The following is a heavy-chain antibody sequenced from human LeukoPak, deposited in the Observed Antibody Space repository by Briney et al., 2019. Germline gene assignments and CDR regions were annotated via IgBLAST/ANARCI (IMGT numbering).Heavy chain of an antibody. V-gene: IGHV3-48*03. J-gene: IGHJ4*02. CDR3: ARDYFGSGSYRGSAFDY. D-gene: IGHD3-10*01. Sequence: PGGSLRLSCAASEFTFSIYEMNWVRQAPGKGLEWVSYISSSGSTIYYADSVKGRFTISRDNAKNSLYLQMNSLRAEDSAVYYCARDYFGSGSYRGSAFDYWGQGTLVTVSS. CDR1: EFTFSIYE. CDR2: ISSSGSTI.